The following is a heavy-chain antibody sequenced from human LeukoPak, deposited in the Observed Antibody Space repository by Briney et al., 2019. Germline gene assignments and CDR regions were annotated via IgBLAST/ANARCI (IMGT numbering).Heavy chain of an antibody. J-gene: IGHJ3*02. D-gene: IGHD3-10*01. CDR2: ISYDGSNK. CDR1: GFTFSSYG. Sequence: PGGSLRLSCAASGFTFSSYGMHWVRQAPGKGLEWVAVISYDGSNKYYADSVKGRFIISRDNSKNTLYLQVNSLRAEDTAVYYCARDPYGSGSTSFDIWGQGTMVTVSS. V-gene: IGHV3-30*03. CDR3: ARDPYGSGSTSFDI.